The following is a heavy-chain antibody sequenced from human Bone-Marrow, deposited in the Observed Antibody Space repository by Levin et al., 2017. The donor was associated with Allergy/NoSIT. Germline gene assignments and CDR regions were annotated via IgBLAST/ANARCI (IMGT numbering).Heavy chain of an antibody. CDR1: GVSINNYH. CDR2: ISYDGKA. V-gene: IGHV4-59*13. J-gene: IGHJ5*02. D-gene: IGHD6-25*01. CDR3: ARLSAGAADP. Sequence: PGGSLRLSCSVSGVSINNYHWGWIRQPPGKGLELIAYISYDGKAIYNPALERRVTILVDTSKTHFSLKLDSVTAADTAVYFCARLSAGAADPWGQGTLVTVSS.